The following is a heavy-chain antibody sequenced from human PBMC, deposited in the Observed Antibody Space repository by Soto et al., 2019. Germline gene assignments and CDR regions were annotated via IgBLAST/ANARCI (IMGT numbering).Heavy chain of an antibody. CDR1: GVSISSGGYY. J-gene: IGHJ2*01. CDR3: ARDMFKVGYGGNAGYFDL. V-gene: IGHV4-31*03. D-gene: IGHD4-17*01. CDR2: IYYSGIM. Sequence: SETLSLTCTVSGVSISSGGYYWSWIRQHPGKGLEWIGYIYYSGIMYYNPSLKSRLTLSVDTSKNQFSLKLSSVTAADTAVYYCARDMFKVGYGGNAGYFDLWGRGTLVTVSS.